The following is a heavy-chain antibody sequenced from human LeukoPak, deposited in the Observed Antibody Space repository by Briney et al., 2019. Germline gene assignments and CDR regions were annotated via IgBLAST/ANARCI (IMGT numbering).Heavy chain of an antibody. D-gene: IGHD5-18*01. CDR3: ATDYYTSMVY. CDR1: GFSFSSSW. V-gene: IGHV3-74*01. Sequence: GGSLRLSCAASGFSFSSSWMHWVRQAPGKGLVWVSRISSDGTITRNADSVKGRFTISRDNAKNTLYLQINSLRAEDTAVYYCATDYYTSMVYWGQGTLVTVSS. J-gene: IGHJ4*02. CDR2: ISSDGTIT.